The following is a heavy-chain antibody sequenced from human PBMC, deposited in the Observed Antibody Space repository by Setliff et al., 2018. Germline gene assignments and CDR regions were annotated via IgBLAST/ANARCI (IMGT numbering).Heavy chain of an antibody. CDR2: ISHDGGDK. V-gene: IGHV3-30*03. CDR3: ARDYFSSSFDH. CDR1: GFNFRNYG. J-gene: IGHJ4*02. Sequence: GGSLRLSCGGSGFNFRNYGIHWVRQSPGKGLEWVASISHDGGDKFYADSVKGRSTISRDNSKNTVYLQIEDLEADDTAIFYCARDYFSSSFDHWGQGTPVTVSS. D-gene: IGHD6-6*01.